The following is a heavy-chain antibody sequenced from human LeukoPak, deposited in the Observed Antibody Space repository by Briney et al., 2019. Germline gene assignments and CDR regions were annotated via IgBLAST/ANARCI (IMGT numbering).Heavy chain of an antibody. V-gene: IGHV3-43*02. CDR2: ISGDGGRT. CDR3: ATDIGGYSYAADY. CDR1: GFTCDDYA. J-gene: IGHJ4*02. D-gene: IGHD5-18*01. Sequence: PGGSLRLSCAASGFTCDDYAMHWVRQAPGKGLEWVSLISGDGGRTYYADSVKGRFTISRDNSKNSLYLQMNSLRTEDTALYYCATDIGGYSYAADYWGQGTLVTVSS.